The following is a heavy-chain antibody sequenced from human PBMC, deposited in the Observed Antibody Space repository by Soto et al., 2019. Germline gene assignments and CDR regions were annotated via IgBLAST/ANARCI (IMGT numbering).Heavy chain of an antibody. CDR3: ARHRAATWSEFDY. J-gene: IGHJ4*02. CDR1: GYPYTNYW. Sequence: PGESLKISCQGSGYPYTNYWITWVRQMPGKGLEWMGRIDPSDSYTNYSPSFQGHVTISADKSITTAYLQWSSLRASDTAMYYWARHRAATWSEFDYWGQGTRVPVSS. D-gene: IGHD6-13*01. V-gene: IGHV5-10-1*01. CDR2: IDPSDSYT.